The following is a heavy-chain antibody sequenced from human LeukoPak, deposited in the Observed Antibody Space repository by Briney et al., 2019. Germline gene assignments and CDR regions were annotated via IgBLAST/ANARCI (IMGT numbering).Heavy chain of an antibody. J-gene: IGHJ4*02. CDR2: IYYSGST. V-gene: IGHV4-31*11. Sequence: SETLSLTCAVYVGSFSGYYWSWIRQHPGKGLEWIGYIYYSGSTYYNPSLKSRVTISVDTSKNQFSLKLSSVTAADTAVYYCARALGYCSSTSCQPSPFDYWGQGTLVTVSS. CDR3: ARALGYCSSTSCQPSPFDY. CDR1: VGSFSGYY. D-gene: IGHD2-2*01.